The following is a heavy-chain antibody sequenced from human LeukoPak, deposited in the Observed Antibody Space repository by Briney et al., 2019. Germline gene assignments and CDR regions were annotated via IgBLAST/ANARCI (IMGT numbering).Heavy chain of an antibody. CDR3: ARVSIGVVGFDY. V-gene: IGHV4-30-4*08. J-gene: IGHJ4*02. CDR1: GGSISSGSSY. Sequence: PSETLSLTCTVSGGSISSGSSYWSWIRQPPGKGLEWIGEINHSGSTNYNPSLKSRVTISVDTSKNQFSLKLSSVTAADTAVYYCARVSIGVVGFDYWGQGTLVTVSS. CDR2: INHSGST. D-gene: IGHD3-3*01.